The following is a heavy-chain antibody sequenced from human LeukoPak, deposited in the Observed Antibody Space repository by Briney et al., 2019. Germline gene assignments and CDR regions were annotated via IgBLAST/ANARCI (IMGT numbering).Heavy chain of an antibody. Sequence: PGGSLRLSCAASGFTFSIYAMSWVRQAPGKGLEWVSAVSASGGSTHYADSVKGRFTISRDNSKNTLFLQMNSPRAEDTAVYYCAKAVSSWWNFDYWGRGTLVTVSS. CDR1: GFTFSIYA. V-gene: IGHV3-23*01. J-gene: IGHJ4*02. D-gene: IGHD6-13*01. CDR2: VSASGGST. CDR3: AKAVSSWWNFDY.